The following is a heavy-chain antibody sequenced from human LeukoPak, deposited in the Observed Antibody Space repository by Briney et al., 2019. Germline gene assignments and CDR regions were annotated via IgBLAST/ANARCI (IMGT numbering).Heavy chain of an antibody. CDR1: GFTFTDHP. D-gene: IGHD4/OR15-4a*01. J-gene: IGHJ5*02. V-gene: IGHV3-30*18. CDR2: ISYDGSNK. CDR3: AKGPPLNWFDP. Sequence: LRLSCVASGFTFTDHPMNWVRQAPGKGLEWVAVISYDGSNKYYADSVKGRFTVSRDNSKNTLYLQMNSLRVEDTAIYYCAKGPPLNWFDPWGQGTLVTVSS.